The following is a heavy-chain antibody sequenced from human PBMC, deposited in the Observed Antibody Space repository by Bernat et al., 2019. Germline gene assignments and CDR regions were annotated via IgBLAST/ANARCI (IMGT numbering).Heavy chain of an antibody. D-gene: IGHD2-2*01. J-gene: IGHJ6*02. V-gene: IGHV1-2*02. CDR3: ARDRPPGYCSSTSCYYHYGMDV. Sequence: QVQLVQSGAEVKKPGASVKVSCKASGYTFTGYYMHWVRQAPGQGLEWMGWINPNSGGTNYAQKFQGRVTMTRDTSISTAYMELSRLRSDDTAVYYCARDRPPGYCSSTSCYYHYGMDVWGQGTTVTVSS. CDR1: GYTFTGYY. CDR2: INPNSGGT.